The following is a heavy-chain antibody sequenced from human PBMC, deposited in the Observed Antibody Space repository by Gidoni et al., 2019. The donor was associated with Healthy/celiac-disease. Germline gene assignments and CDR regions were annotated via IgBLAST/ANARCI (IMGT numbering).Heavy chain of an antibody. V-gene: IGHV3-21*01. J-gene: IGHJ1*01. Sequence: EVQLLESGGGLVKPGGSLRLSCAAPGFTFSSYSMNWVRQAPGKGLEWVASISSSSSYIYYAGSVKGRFTIFRDNAKNSLYLQMNSLRAEDTAVYYCARDLYSSGPPLQHWGQGTLVTVSS. D-gene: IGHD6-19*01. CDR1: GFTFSSYS. CDR3: ARDLYSSGPPLQH. CDR2: ISSSSSYI.